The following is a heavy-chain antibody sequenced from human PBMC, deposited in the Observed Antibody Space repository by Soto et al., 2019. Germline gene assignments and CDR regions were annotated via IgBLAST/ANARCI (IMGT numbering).Heavy chain of an antibody. CDR1: GGSFCGYY. V-gene: IGHV4-34*01. CDR3: ARFLNYYDSSGYYLNWFDP. D-gene: IGHD3-22*01. CDR2: INHSGST. Sequence: SETLSLTCAVYGGSFCGYYWSWIRQPPGKGLEWIGEINHSGSTNYNPSLKSRVTISVDTSKNQFSLKLSSVTAADTAVYYCARFLNYYDSSGYYLNWFDPWGQGTLVTVSS. J-gene: IGHJ5*02.